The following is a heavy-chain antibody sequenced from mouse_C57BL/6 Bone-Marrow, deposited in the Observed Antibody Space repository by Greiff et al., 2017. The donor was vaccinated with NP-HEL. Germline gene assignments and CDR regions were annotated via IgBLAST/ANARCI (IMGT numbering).Heavy chain of an antibody. CDR3: ARWYYGSSLFAY. CDR1: GYTFTSYG. Sequence: QVHVKQSGAELARPGASVKLSCKASGYTFTSYGISWVKQRTGQGLEWIGEIYPRSGNTYYNEKFKGKATLTADKSSSTAYMELRSLTSEDSAVYFCARWYYGSSLFAYWGQGTLVTVSA. D-gene: IGHD1-1*01. V-gene: IGHV1-81*01. J-gene: IGHJ3*01. CDR2: IYPRSGNT.